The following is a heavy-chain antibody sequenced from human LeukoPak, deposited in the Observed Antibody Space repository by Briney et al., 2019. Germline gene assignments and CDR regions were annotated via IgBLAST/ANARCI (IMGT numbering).Heavy chain of an antibody. J-gene: IGHJ4*02. Sequence: PGGSLRLSCTASGFTFGDYAMSWVRQAPGKGLEWVGFIRSKAYGGTTEYAASVKGRFTISRDGSKSIAYLQMNSLKTEDTAVYYCTRPTDYYYDSSGCFDYWGQGTLVTVSS. D-gene: IGHD3-22*01. CDR2: IRSKAYGGTT. V-gene: IGHV3-49*04. CDR3: TRPTDYYYDSSGCFDY. CDR1: GFTFGDYA.